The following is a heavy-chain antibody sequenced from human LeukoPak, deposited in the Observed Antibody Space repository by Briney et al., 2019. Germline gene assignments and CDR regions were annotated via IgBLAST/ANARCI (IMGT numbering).Heavy chain of an antibody. CDR3: ARDGVFHDSDGYSFDY. Sequence: PSETLSLTCTVSGGSISSYYWSWLRQPPGKGLEWLGYIYHSGTTYYNPSLRNRVTLFVDTSKNQFSLKLTSLTAADTAVYYCARDGVFHDSDGYSFDYWGQGTLVTVSS. CDR2: IYHSGTT. J-gene: IGHJ4*02. V-gene: IGHV4-4*08. D-gene: IGHD3-22*01. CDR1: GGSISSYY.